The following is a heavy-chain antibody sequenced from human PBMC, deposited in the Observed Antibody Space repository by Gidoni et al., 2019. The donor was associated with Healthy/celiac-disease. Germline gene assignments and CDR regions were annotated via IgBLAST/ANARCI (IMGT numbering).Heavy chain of an antibody. V-gene: IGHV7-4-1*01. CDR2: IHPNTGNP. J-gene: IGHJ5*02. Sequence: QVQLVQSGSELKKPGASVKVSCKASGYTFTSYAMNWVRQAPGQGLEWMGWIHPNTGNPTYAQGFTGRFVFSLDTSVSTAYLQICSLKAEDTAVYYCSRDRGIAAAAPRGVDPWGQGTLVTVSS. CDR3: SRDRGIAAAAPRGVDP. CDR1: GYTFTSYA. D-gene: IGHD6-13*01.